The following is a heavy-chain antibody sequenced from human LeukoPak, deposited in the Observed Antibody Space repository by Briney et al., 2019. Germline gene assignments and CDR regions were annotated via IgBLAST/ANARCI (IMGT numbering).Heavy chain of an antibody. J-gene: IGHJ4*02. CDR2: ISSSSSYI. D-gene: IGHD5-12*01. V-gene: IGHV3-21*01. CDR1: GFTFSSYS. CDR3: ARDYEIY. Sequence: PGGSLRLSCAVSGFTFSSYSMNWVRQAPGKGLEWVSSISSSSSYIYYGDSVKGRFTISRDNAKDSLYLQMNSLRAEDTAVYYCARDYEIYWGQGTLVTLSS.